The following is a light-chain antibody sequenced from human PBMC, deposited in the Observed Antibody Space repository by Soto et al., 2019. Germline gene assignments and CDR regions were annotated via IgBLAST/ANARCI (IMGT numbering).Light chain of an antibody. Sequence: DIQMTQSPSTLSVSVGDRVTITCRASQSISSWLAWYQQKPGKAPKFLIYDASNLESGVPSRFSGSGSGTEFTLTISSLQPDDFAAYYCQQYSSYWTFGQGTKVDIK. CDR2: DAS. J-gene: IGKJ1*01. CDR3: QQYSSYWT. CDR1: QSISSW. V-gene: IGKV1-5*01.